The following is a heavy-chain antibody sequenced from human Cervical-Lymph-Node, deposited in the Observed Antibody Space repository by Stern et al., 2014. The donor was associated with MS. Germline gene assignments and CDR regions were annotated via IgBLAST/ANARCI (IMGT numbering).Heavy chain of an antibody. CDR2: ISWSTGRI. CDR1: GFTFDDYA. J-gene: IGHJ4*02. D-gene: IGHD1-7*01. Sequence: EVQLVESGGGLVQPGRSLRLSCAASGFTFDDYAMHWVRQAPGKGLEWVSGISWSTGRIGHADSVKGRFTMSRDHAKRSLYLQMNSLRAEDTAMYYCAKTENINWNYAAPFDCWGQGTLVTVSS. V-gene: IGHV3-9*01. CDR3: AKTENINWNYAAPFDC.